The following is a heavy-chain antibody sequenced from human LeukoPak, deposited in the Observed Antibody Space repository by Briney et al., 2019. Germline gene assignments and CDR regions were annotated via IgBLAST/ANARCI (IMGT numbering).Heavy chain of an antibody. Sequence: SETLSLTCTVSGGSISSSSYYWGWIRQPPGKGLEWIGSIHYSGSTYYNPSLKSRVTISVDTSKNQFSLKLSSVTAADTAVYYCARLTFAPYYDFWSGYFDGMDVWGQGTTVTVSS. CDR1: GGSISSSSYY. CDR2: IHYSGST. J-gene: IGHJ6*02. CDR3: ARLTFAPYYDFWSGYFDGMDV. V-gene: IGHV4-39*01. D-gene: IGHD3-3*01.